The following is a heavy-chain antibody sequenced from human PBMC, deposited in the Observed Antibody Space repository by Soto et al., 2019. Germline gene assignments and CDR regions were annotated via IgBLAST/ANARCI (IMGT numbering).Heavy chain of an antibody. J-gene: IGHJ5*02. D-gene: IGHD3-22*01. CDR2: IISRGGST. Sequence: PXGSLRLSCSASGFTVSNYAMSWVRQAPGKGLDWVSAIISRGGSTYYADSVKGRFTISRDNSKNTLSLQMNSLRAEDTAVYFCAPQTRSNLYYFGKWFDPWGQGTLVTVSS. CDR3: APQTRSNLYYFGKWFDP. V-gene: IGHV3-23*01. CDR1: GFTVSNYA.